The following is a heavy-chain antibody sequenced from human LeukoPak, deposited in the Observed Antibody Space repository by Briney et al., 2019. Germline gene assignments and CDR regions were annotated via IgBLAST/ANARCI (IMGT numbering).Heavy chain of an antibody. Sequence: PGGSLRLSCAASGFNFSNFWMHWVRQAPGKGRFWVSRINSDGSRISYAESVKGRFTISRDNAKKTVYLQMNSLRVEDTAVYYCANFGAVEEAFDIWGQGTLVTVSS. CDR2: INSDGSRI. J-gene: IGHJ3*02. CDR3: ANFGAVEEAFDI. D-gene: IGHD3-3*01. CDR1: GFNFSNFW. V-gene: IGHV3-74*01.